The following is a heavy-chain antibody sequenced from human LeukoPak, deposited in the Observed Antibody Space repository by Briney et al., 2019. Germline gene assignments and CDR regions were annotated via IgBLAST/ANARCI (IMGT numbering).Heavy chain of an antibody. Sequence: SETLSLTCTVSGSSISSHYWSWIRQPPGKGLEWIGYIYYSGSTNYNPSLKSRVTISVDTSKNQFSLKLSSVTAADTAVYYCARAKLNYYDSSGYPYNWFDPWGQGTLVTVSS. CDR3: ARAKLNYYDSSGYPYNWFDP. CDR2: IYYSGST. D-gene: IGHD3-22*01. CDR1: GSSISSHY. V-gene: IGHV4-59*11. J-gene: IGHJ5*02.